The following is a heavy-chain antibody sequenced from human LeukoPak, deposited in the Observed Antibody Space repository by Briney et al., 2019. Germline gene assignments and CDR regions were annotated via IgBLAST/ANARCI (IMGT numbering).Heavy chain of an antibody. CDR2: ISNSGSTI. D-gene: IGHD3-3*01. Sequence: AGGSLRLSCAASGFTFSDYYMSWIRQAPGKGLEWVSHISNSGSTIYYADSVKGRFTISRDNVKNTLYLQMNSLRAEDTAVYYCARVCPDYDFWSGYLTRDYYYYYMDVWGKGTTVTVSS. CDR1: GFTFSDYY. V-gene: IGHV3-11*04. CDR3: ARVCPDYDFWSGYLTRDYYYYYMDV. J-gene: IGHJ6*03.